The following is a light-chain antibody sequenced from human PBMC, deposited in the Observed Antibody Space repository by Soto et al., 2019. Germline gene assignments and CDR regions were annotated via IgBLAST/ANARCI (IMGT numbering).Light chain of an antibody. V-gene: IGLV1-51*01. Sequence: QSVLTQPPSVSAAPGHKVTISCCGSSSNIGNNYVSWFQQLPGTAPKLLIYDNHKRPSGIPDRFSGSKSGTSATLAITGLQTGDEADYYCGTWDNSLSAGVFGTGTKVTVL. CDR1: SSNIGNNY. J-gene: IGLJ1*01. CDR2: DNH. CDR3: GTWDNSLSAGV.